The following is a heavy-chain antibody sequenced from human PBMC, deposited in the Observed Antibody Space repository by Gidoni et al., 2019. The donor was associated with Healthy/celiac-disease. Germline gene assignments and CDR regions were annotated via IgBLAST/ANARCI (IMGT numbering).Heavy chain of an antibody. CDR1: GFPFSSYA. CDR2: ISGSGGST. Sequence: EVQLLESGGGLVQPGGSLRLSCAASGFPFSSYAMSWVRQAPGKGLEWVSAISGSGGSTYYADSVKGRFTISRDNSKNTLYLQMNSLRAEDTAVYYCAKDQLLWFGELSGDYWGQGTLVTVSS. J-gene: IGHJ4*02. V-gene: IGHV3-23*01. CDR3: AKDQLLWFGELSGDY. D-gene: IGHD3-10*01.